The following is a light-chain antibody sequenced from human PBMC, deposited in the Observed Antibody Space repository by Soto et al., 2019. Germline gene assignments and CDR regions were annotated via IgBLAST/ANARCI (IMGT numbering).Light chain of an antibody. CDR3: MQGTHWPWT. Sequence: DVVMTQSPLSLPVTLGQPASISCRSSQSLVHSDGNTYLNWFQQRPGQSPRRIIYKVSNRDSGVPDRFSGSGSVTDFTLKISRVEAEDVGVYYCMQGTHWPWTFGQGTKVEIK. V-gene: IGKV2-30*02. J-gene: IGKJ1*01. CDR1: QSLVHSDGNTY. CDR2: KVS.